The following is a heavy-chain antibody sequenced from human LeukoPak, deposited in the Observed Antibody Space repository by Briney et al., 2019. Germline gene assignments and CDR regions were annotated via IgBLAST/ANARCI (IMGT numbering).Heavy chain of an antibody. Sequence: SETLSLTCTVSGGSISNYYWSWIRQPPGKGLEWVGYIYDSGSTNYNPSLKSRITISVDTSKNQSSLKLSSVTAADTAVYYCARGGAVAGNHYYYYYYMDVWGKGTTVTVSS. CDR1: GGSISNYY. CDR3: ARGGAVAGNHYYYYYYMDV. D-gene: IGHD6-19*01. CDR2: IYDSGST. V-gene: IGHV4-59*01. J-gene: IGHJ6*03.